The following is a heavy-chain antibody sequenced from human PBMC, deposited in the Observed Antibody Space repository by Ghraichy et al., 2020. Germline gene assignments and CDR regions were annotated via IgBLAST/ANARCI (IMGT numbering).Heavy chain of an antibody. J-gene: IGHJ4*02. D-gene: IGHD3-22*01. CDR2: ISGSGGST. CDR3: ATYDSSGYYYVGEDY. V-gene: IGHV3-23*01. CDR1: GFTFSSYA. Sequence: GGSLRLSCAASGFTFSSYAMSWVRQAPGKGLEWVSAISGSGGSTYYADSVKGRFTISRDNSKNTLYLQMNSLRAEDTAVYYCATYDSSGYYYVGEDYWGQGTLVTVSS.